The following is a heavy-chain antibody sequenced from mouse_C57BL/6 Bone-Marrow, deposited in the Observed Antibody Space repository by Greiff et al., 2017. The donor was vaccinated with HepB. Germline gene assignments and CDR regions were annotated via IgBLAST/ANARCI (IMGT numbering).Heavy chain of an antibody. D-gene: IGHD1-1*01. CDR1: GYTFTSYW. Sequence: EVMLVESGTVLARPGASVKMSCKTSGYTFTSYWMHWVKQRPGQGLEWIGAIYPGNSDTSYNQKFKGKAKLTAVTSASTAYMELSSLTNEDSAVYYCTKGTTVVATDYWGQGTTLTVSS. V-gene: IGHV1-5*01. J-gene: IGHJ2*01. CDR2: IYPGNSDT. CDR3: TKGTTVVATDY.